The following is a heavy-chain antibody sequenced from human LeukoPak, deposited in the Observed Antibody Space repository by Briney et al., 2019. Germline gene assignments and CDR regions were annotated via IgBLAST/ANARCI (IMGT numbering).Heavy chain of an antibody. CDR1: GFTFSSYA. V-gene: IGHV3-66*01. CDR2: IYSGGST. D-gene: IGHD6-19*01. Sequence: QPGGSLRLSCAASGFTFSSYAMSWVRQAPGKGLEWVSVIYSGGSTYYADSVKGRFTISRDNSKNTLYLQMNSLRAEDTAVYYCASKSSGWYGDAFDIWGQGTMVTVSS. J-gene: IGHJ3*02. CDR3: ASKSSGWYGDAFDI.